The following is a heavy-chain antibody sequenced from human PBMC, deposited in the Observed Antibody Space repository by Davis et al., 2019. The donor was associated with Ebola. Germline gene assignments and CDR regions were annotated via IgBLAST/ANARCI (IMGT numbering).Heavy chain of an antibody. CDR2: ISYDGSNK. CDR3: AKAGRDQLLCYFDS. CDR1: GFTFSSYG. D-gene: IGHD3-10*01. Sequence: GGSLRLSCAASGFTFSSYGMHWVRQAPGKGLEWVAVISYDGSNKYYADSVKGRFTISRDNSKNTLYLQINSLRDEDTAVYYCAKAGRDQLLCYFDSWGQGTLVTVSS. V-gene: IGHV3-30*18. J-gene: IGHJ4*02.